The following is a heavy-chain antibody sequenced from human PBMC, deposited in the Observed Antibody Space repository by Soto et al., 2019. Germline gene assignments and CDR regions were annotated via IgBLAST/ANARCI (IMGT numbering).Heavy chain of an antibody. V-gene: IGHV4-59*08. CDR3: ARHSYGSGSTYFDY. Sequence: SETLSLTCTVSGGSISSYYWIWIRQPPGKGLEWIGYIYYSGSTNYNPSLKSRVTISVDTSKNQFSLTLNSMTAADTAVYYCARHSYGSGSTYFDYWGQRTPVTV. D-gene: IGHD3-10*01. CDR1: GGSISSYY. J-gene: IGHJ4*02. CDR2: IYYSGST.